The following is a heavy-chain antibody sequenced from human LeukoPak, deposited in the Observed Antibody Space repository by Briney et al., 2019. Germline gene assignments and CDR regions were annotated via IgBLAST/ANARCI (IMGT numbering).Heavy chain of an antibody. CDR3: AKAPVTSCRGAYCYPFDS. CDR1: GFTFSSYG. Sequence: PGGSLRLSCAASGFTFSSYGMHWVRQAPGKGLEWVAYIQYDGSNEQFADSVKGRFSISRDSSKNTLYLQMNSLRAEDAAVYFCAKAPVTSCRGAYCYPFDSWGQGTLVTVSS. J-gene: IGHJ4*02. CDR2: IQYDGSNE. V-gene: IGHV3-30*02. D-gene: IGHD2-21*01.